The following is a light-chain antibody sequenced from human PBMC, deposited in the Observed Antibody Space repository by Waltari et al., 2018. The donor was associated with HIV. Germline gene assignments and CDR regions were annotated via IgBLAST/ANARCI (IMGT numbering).Light chain of an antibody. Sequence: QSVLTQPPSASGTPGQRVTISWSGSSSNIGSTIVNWYRQLPGTAPKLLIYRNNQRPSGVPDRFSGSKSGTSASLAISGLQSEDEADYYCAAWDDSLNGWVFGGGTKLTVL. CDR2: RNN. CDR3: AAWDDSLNGWV. J-gene: IGLJ3*02. V-gene: IGLV1-44*01. CDR1: SSNIGSTI.